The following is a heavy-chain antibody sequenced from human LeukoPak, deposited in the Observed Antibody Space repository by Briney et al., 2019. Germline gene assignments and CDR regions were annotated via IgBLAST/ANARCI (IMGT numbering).Heavy chain of an antibody. CDR3: ARDGSGTENDY. Sequence: SETLSLTCTVYGGSFSGYFWTWIRQPPGKGLEWIGEINHSGSTNYNPSLKSRVTISVDMSKNQFSLKLSSVTAADTAVYYCARDGSGTENDYWGQGTLVTVSS. CDR2: INHSGST. J-gene: IGHJ4*02. CDR1: GGSFSGYF. V-gene: IGHV4-34*01. D-gene: IGHD3-10*01.